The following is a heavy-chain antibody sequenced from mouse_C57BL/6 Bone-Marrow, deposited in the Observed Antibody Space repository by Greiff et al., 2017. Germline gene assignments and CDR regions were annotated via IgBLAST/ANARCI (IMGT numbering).Heavy chain of an antibody. CDR2: IDPSDSYT. V-gene: IGHV1-50*01. CDR3: ARSTMVTTADRALFAY. J-gene: IGHJ3*01. CDR1: GYTFTSYW. D-gene: IGHD2-2*01. Sequence: VQLQQPGAELVKPGASVKLSCKASGYTFTSYWMQWVKQRPGQGLEWIGEIDPSDSYTNYTQKFKGKATLTVDTSSSTAYMQLSSLTSEDSAVYYCARSTMVTTADRALFAYWGQGTLVTVSA.